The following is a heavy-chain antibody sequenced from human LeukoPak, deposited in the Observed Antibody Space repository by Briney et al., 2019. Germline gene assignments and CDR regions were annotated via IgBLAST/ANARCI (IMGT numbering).Heavy chain of an antibody. J-gene: IGHJ4*02. CDR1: GFTFSSYA. CDR3: ARVSRGDDYGDYPGFFGY. CDR2: ISYDGSNK. Sequence: PGGSLRLSCAASGFTFSSYAMHWVRQAPGKGLEWVAVISYDGSNKYYADSVKGRFTISRDNSKNTLYLQMNSLRAEDTAVYYCARVSRGDDYGDYPGFFGYWGQGTLVTVSS. V-gene: IGHV3-30-3*01. D-gene: IGHD4-17*01.